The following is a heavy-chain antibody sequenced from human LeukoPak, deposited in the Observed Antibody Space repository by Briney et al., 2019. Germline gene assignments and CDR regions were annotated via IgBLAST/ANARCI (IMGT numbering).Heavy chain of an antibody. V-gene: IGHV3-48*01. CDR3: VRQFAS. CDR2: VSGSGSTV. Sequence: PGGSLGLSCAASGFTFSDHIMNWVRQLPGKRQEWVAYVSGSGSTVYYADSVKGRFTISRDNGKSSLYLQMNSLRVEDTALYYCVRQFASWGQGTLVTVSS. J-gene: IGHJ4*02. CDR1: GFTFSDHI.